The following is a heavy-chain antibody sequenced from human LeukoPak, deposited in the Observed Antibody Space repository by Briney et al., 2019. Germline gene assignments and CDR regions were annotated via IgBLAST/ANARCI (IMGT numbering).Heavy chain of an antibody. CDR2: IYYSGST. J-gene: IGHJ4*02. CDR1: GYSISSSSYY. V-gene: IGHV4-39*01. CDR3: ARHFAYDSSGYYPDFDY. D-gene: IGHD3-22*01. Sequence: SETLSLTCAVSGYSISSSSYYWGWIRQPPGKGLEWIGSIYYSGSTYYNPSLKSRVTISVDTSKNQFSLKLSSVTAADTAVYYCARHFAYDSSGYYPDFDYWGQGTLVTVSS.